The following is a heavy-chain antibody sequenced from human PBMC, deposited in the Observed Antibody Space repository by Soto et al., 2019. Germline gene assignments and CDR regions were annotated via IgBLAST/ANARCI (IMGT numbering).Heavy chain of an antibody. D-gene: IGHD6-13*01. CDR2: IRDSATNT. V-gene: IGHV3-23*01. J-gene: IGHJ4*02. CDR3: AKDSRMAAAGSWGAFDC. Sequence: EVQLFESGGGLVQPGGSLRLSCAASGFNFNNYAMNWVRQSPGKGLEWVSTIRDSATNTFFADSVKGRFTISRDNSKTTLYLQMNNLRAEDTSIYYCAKDSRMAAAGSWGAFDCWGQGTQVTVS. CDR1: GFNFNNYA.